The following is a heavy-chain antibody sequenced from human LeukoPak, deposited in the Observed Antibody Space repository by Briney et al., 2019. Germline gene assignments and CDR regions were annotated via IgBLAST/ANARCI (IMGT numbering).Heavy chain of an antibody. CDR2: ISSSGTTI. Sequence: PGGSLRLSCAASGFTFSNYNINWVRQAPGKGLEWVSYISSSGTTIYYADSVKGRFTISRDNAENSLYLQMNSLRDEDTAVYYCARDRLGELSTIDYWGQGTLVTVSS. V-gene: IGHV3-48*02. J-gene: IGHJ4*02. CDR3: ARDRLGELSTIDY. D-gene: IGHD3-16*02. CDR1: GFTFSNYN.